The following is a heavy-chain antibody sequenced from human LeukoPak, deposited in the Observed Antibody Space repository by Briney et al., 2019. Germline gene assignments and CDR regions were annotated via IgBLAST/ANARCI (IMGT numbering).Heavy chain of an antibody. CDR2: IYYSGST. V-gene: IGHV4-59*01. J-gene: IGHJ3*02. Sequence: SETLSLTCTVPNASISNYYWSWIRQPPGKGLEWIGYIYYSGSTNHNPSLQSRVTISADTSKNQFSLKLTSVTAADTAVYFCARGPGASTGAFDIRGQGTMVTFSS. CDR3: ARGPGASTGAFDI. CDR1: NASISNYY. D-gene: IGHD3-10*01.